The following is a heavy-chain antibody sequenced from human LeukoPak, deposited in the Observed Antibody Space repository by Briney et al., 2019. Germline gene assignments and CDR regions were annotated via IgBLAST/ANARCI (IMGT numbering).Heavy chain of an antibody. D-gene: IGHD1-1*01. CDR3: ARETGTTSTLGY. J-gene: IGHJ4*02. CDR2: IRSSGSSI. Sequence: GGSLRLSCAASGFTFSSYSMNWVRQAPGKGLEWVSYIRSSGSSIYYADSVKGRFTISRDNARNSLFLQMNSLRDEDTAVYYCARETGTTSTLGYWGQGTLVTVCS. CDR1: GFTFSSYS. V-gene: IGHV3-48*02.